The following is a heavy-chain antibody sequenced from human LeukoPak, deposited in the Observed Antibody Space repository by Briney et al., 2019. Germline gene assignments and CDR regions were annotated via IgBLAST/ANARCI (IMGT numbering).Heavy chain of an antibody. CDR1: GYSFTSYW. V-gene: IGHV5-51*01. D-gene: IGHD1-26*01. CDR3: ARQHRSIVGAPGY. CDR2: IYPGDSDT. Sequence: HGESLKISCKGSGYSFTSYWIGWVRQMPGKGLGWMGIIYPGDSDTRYSPSFQGQVTISADKSISTAYLQWSSLKASDTAMYYCARQHRSIVGAPGYWGQGTLVTVSS. J-gene: IGHJ4*02.